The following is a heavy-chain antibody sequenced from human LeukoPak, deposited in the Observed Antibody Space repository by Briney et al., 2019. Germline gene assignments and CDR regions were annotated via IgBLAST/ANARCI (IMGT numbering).Heavy chain of an antibody. Sequence: ASVKVSCKASGYTFTSYYMHWVRQAPGQGLEWMGIINPSGGSTSYAQKFQGRVTMTRDTSASTVYMELSSLRSEDTAVYYCARDPRDGYNSHPFDYWGQGTLVTVSS. V-gene: IGHV1-46*01. CDR3: ARDPRDGYNSHPFDY. D-gene: IGHD5-24*01. CDR2: INPSGGST. CDR1: GYTFTSYY. J-gene: IGHJ4*02.